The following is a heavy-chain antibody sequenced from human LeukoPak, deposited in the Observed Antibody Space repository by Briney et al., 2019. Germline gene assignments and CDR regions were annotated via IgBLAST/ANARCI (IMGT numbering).Heavy chain of an antibody. D-gene: IGHD3-10*01. CDR2: LIHSGST. J-gene: IGHJ6*02. V-gene: IGHV4-34*12. CDR1: GGSFSGFY. CDR3: ARCSRHPMVLYYYYGMDV. Sequence: SETLSLTCSVYGGSFSGFYWSWIGQPPGKGREWMGELIHSGSTNYNPSLKSRVTISVDTSKNQFSLKLSSVTAADTAVYYCARCSRHPMVLYYYYGMDVWGQGTTVTVSS.